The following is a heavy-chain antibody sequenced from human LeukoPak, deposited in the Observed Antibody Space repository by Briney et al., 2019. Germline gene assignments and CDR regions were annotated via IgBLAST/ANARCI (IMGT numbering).Heavy chain of an antibody. J-gene: IGHJ4*02. CDR3: ARQSSSSYHYFDY. D-gene: IGHD6-13*01. V-gene: IGHV3-7*01. CDR1: GFTFSSYW. CDR2: IKQDGSEK. Sequence: GGSLRLSCAASGFTFSSYWMSWVRRAPGKGLEWVANIKQDGSEKYYVDSVKGRFTISRDNAKNSLYLQMNSLRAEDTAVYYCARQSSSSYHYFDYWGQGTLVTVSS.